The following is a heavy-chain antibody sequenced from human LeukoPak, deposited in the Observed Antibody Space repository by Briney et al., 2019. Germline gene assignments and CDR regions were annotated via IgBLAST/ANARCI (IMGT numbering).Heavy chain of an antibody. V-gene: IGHV3-30*18. J-gene: IGHJ4*02. CDR2: ISYDGSNK. D-gene: IGHD6-19*01. CDR3: AKDLGLAVAGTPDY. Sequence: PGRSLRLSCAASGFTFSNYDMHWVRQAQGMGLEGVADISYDGSNKYYADSVKGRFTISRDNSKNTLYLQMNSLRAEDTAVYYCAKDLGLAVAGTPDYWGQGTLVTVSS. CDR1: GFTFSNYD.